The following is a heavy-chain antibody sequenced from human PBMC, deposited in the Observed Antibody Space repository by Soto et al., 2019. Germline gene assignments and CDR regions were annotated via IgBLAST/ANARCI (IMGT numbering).Heavy chain of an antibody. D-gene: IGHD6-13*01. J-gene: IGHJ4*02. CDR1: GGSFSGYY. CDR2: INHVGGT. CDR3: ARAQKGYSSSWYVD. Sequence: QVQLQQWGAGLLKPSETLSLTCAVYGGSFSGYYWSWIRQPPGKGLEWIGGINHVGGTNYNPSLKSRLTISVDTSKIQFSLKVNSVTAADTAVYYCARAQKGYSSSWYVDWGQGTPVTVSS. V-gene: IGHV4-34*01.